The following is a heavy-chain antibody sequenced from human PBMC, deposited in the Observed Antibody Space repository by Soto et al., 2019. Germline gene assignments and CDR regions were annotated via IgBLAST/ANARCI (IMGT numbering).Heavy chain of an antibody. CDR1: GFTFSSYA. D-gene: IGHD3-3*01. CDR2: ISGSGGST. CDR3: AKARAQYYDFWSGYPVDY. V-gene: IGHV3-23*01. Sequence: GGSLRLSCAASGFTFSSYAMSWVRQAPGKGLEWVSAISGSGGSTYYADSVKGRFTISRDDSKNTLYLQMNSLRAEDTAVYYCAKARAQYYDFWSGYPVDYWGQGTLVTVSS. J-gene: IGHJ4*02.